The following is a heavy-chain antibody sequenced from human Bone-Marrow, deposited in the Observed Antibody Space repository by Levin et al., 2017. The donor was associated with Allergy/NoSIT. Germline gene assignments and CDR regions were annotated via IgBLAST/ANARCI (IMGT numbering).Heavy chain of an antibody. CDR2: INPNSGGT. D-gene: IGHD6-13*01. CDR3: ARARIAADRRAFDS. V-gene: IGHV1-2*02. CDR1: GYTFTGYY. Sequence: GESLKISCKASGYTFTGYYMHWVRQAPGQGLEWMGWINPNSGGTNYAQKFQGRVTMTRDTSISTAYMELSRLRSDDTAVYYCARARIAADRRAFDSWGQGTMVTVSS. J-gene: IGHJ3*02.